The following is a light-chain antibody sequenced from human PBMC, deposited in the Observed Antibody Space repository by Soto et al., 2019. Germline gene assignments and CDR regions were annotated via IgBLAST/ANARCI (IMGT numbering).Light chain of an antibody. J-gene: IGLJ1*01. CDR1: RIDVGAYNY. CDR2: AVT. CDR3: SSYTTSSTRV. Sequence: QSALTLPAPVSGSPGQSITISCTGTRIDVGAYNYASWYQQYPGNAPKLIIYAVTDRPSGVSHRFSGSKSGNTASLTISGLQAEDEADYYCSSYTTSSTRVFGTGTKVTVL. V-gene: IGLV2-14*01.